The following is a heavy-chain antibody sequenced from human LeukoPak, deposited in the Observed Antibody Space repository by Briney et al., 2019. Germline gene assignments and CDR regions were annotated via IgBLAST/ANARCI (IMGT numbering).Heavy chain of an antibody. CDR1: GFTFSSYG. CDR3: ARRGGSNRLFDY. Sequence: PGGSLRLSCAASGFTFSSYGMHWVRQAPGKGLLWVSRINTDGSSTAYADSVRGRFSISRDNARKTLFLQLNSLRAEDTAVYYCARRGGSNRLFDYWGQGTLVTVSS. V-gene: IGHV3-74*01. D-gene: IGHD2-15*01. J-gene: IGHJ4*02. CDR2: INTDGSST.